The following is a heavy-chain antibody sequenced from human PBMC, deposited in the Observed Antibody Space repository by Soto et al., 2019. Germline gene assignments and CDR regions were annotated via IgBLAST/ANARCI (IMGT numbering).Heavy chain of an antibody. CDR3: AKALTYYYDSSGYLFDY. Sequence: GGSLRLSCAASGFTFSSYAMSWVRQAPGKGLDWVSAISGSGGSTYYADSVKCRFTISRDNSKNTLYLQMNSLRAEDTAVYYCAKALTYYYDSSGYLFDYWGQGTLVTVSS. V-gene: IGHV3-23*01. J-gene: IGHJ4*02. CDR1: GFTFSSYA. D-gene: IGHD3-22*01. CDR2: ISGSGGST.